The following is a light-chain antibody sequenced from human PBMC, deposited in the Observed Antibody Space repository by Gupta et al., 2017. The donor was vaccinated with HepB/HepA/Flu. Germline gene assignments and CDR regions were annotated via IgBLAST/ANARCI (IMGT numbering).Light chain of an antibody. V-gene: IGLV2-14*03. J-gene: IGLJ3*02. CDR1: SSDY. CDR2: NVS. Sequence: QSALTQPASLSGSPGQSITISCTGTSSDYVSWYQQYPGKAPKLLIYNVSDRPSGVSHRFSGSKSGNTASLSISGLQTEDEAYYYCSSYTYTTTLGVFGGGTKLTVL. CDR3: SSYTYTTTLGV.